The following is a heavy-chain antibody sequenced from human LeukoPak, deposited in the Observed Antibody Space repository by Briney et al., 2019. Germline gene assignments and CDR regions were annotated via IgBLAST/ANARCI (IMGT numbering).Heavy chain of an antibody. Sequence: SETLSLTCTVSGGSISSYYWSWIRQPPGKGLEWIGYIYYSGSTNYNPSLKSRVTISVDTSKNQFSLKLSSVTAADTAVYYCARRILQGWFDPWGQGTLVTVSS. CDR2: IYYSGST. J-gene: IGHJ5*02. V-gene: IGHV4-59*12. D-gene: IGHD3-9*01. CDR1: GGSISSYY. CDR3: ARRILQGWFDP.